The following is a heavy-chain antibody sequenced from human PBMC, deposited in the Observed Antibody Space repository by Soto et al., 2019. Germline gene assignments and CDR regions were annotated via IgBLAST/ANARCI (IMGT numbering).Heavy chain of an antibody. CDR2: IKQDGSEK. J-gene: IGHJ4*02. CDR1: GFTFSSYW. Sequence: VGSLRLSCAASGFTFSSYWMSWVRQAPGKGLEWVANIKQDGSEKYYVDSVKGRFTISRDNAKNSLYLQMNSLRAEDTAVYYCARDDYGDYLDYWGQGTLVTVSS. D-gene: IGHD4-17*01. V-gene: IGHV3-7*01. CDR3: ARDDYGDYLDY.